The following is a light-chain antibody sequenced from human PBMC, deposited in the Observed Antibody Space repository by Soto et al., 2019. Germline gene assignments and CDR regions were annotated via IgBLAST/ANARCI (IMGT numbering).Light chain of an antibody. CDR2: GAS. Sequence: EIVMTQSTATLSVSPGERATLSCRASQSVSSNLAWYQQKPGQAPRLLIYGASTRATGIPARFSGSGSGTDFTLTISGLASEDVAVYYCHQRIYWPRRFGDGTKVDIK. CDR3: HQRIYWPRR. CDR1: QSVSSN. J-gene: IGKJ1*01. V-gene: IGKV3D-15*01.